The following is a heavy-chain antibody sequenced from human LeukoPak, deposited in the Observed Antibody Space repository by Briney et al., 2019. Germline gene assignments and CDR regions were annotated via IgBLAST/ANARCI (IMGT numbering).Heavy chain of an antibody. CDR3: AKSSLITMIVVASEWYFDL. D-gene: IGHD3-22*01. V-gene: IGHV3-30*02. CDR1: GFTFSSYG. J-gene: IGHJ2*01. Sequence: PGGSLRLSCAASGFTFSSYGMHWVRQAPGKGLESVAFIRYDGSNKYYADSVKGRFTISRDNSKNTLYLQMNSLRAEDTAVYYCAKSSLITMIVVASEWYFDLWGRGTLVTVSS. CDR2: IRYDGSNK.